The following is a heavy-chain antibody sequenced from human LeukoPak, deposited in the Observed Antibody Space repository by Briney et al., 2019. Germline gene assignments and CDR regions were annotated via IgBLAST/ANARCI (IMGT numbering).Heavy chain of an antibody. CDR1: GFTFDDYA. CDR3: ARAPGVDYYGSGSYYNTDRRDY. CDR2: ISWNSGSI. J-gene: IGHJ4*02. D-gene: IGHD3-10*01. V-gene: IGHV3-9*01. Sequence: PGGSLRLSCAASGFTFDDYAVHWVRQAPGKGLEWVSGISWNSGSIGYADSVKGRFTISRDNAKNSLYLQMNSLRAEDTAVYYCARAPGVDYYGSGSYYNTDRRDYWGQGTLVTVSS.